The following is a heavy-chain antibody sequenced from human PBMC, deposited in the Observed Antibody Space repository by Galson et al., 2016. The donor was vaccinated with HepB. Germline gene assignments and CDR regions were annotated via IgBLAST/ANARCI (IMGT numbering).Heavy chain of an antibody. V-gene: IGHV3-30*03. Sequence: SLRLSCAAYGFTFSSYGMHWVRQAPGKGLEWVAVISDDGSNKYHADSVKGRFTISRDNSKNTLYLQMHSLRGDDTAMYYCARSARTTDPDYYYYHMDVWGQGTTVTVSS. CDR3: ARSARTTDPDYYYYHMDV. J-gene: IGHJ6*02. CDR1: GFTFSSYG. D-gene: IGHD4-17*01. CDR2: ISDDGSNK.